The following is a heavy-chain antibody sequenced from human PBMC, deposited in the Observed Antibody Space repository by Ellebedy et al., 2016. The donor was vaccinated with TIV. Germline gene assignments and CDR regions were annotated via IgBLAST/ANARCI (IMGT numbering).Heavy chain of an antibody. V-gene: IGHV4-4*02. CDR2: VFHTGRA. CDR3: ARTPYDHGEYWLDP. D-gene: IGHD4/OR15-4a*01. CDR1: GASISSNNW. J-gene: IGHJ5*02. Sequence: SETLSLTXAVSGASISSNNWWSWVRQPPGKGLEWIGDVFHTGRANYNPSLTSRVFISVDTSKNQFSLRLSSVTAADTAVYYCARTPYDHGEYWLDPWGQGTLVTVSS.